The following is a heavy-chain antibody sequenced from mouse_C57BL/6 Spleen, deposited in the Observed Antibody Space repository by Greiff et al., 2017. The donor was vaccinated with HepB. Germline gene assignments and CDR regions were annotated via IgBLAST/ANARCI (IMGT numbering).Heavy chain of an antibody. V-gene: IGHV5-6*02. J-gene: IGHJ3*01. CDR3: ARQDGNYFGWFAY. D-gene: IGHD2-1*01. Sequence: EVKLVESGGDLVKPGGSLKLSCAASGFTFSSYGMSWVRQTPDKRLEWVATISSGGSYTYYPDSVKGRFTISRDNAKNTLYLQMSSLTSEDTAMYCWARQDGNYFGWFAYWGQGTLVTVSA. CDR2: ISSGGSYT. CDR1: GFTFSSYG.